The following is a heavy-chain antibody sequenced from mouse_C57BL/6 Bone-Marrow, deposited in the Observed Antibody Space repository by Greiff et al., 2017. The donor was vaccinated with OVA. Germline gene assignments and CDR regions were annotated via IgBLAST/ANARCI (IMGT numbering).Heavy chain of an antibody. CDR2: INPGSGGT. D-gene: IGHD1-1*01. V-gene: IGHV1-54*01. J-gene: IGHJ1*03. CDR3: ARVAYYYGSSSYWYFDV. CDR1: GYAFTNYL. Sequence: VKLMESGAELVRPGTSVKVSCKASGYAFTNYLLEWVKQRPGQGLEWIGVINPGSGGTNYNEKFKGKATLTADKSSSTAYMQLSSLTSEDSAVYFCARVAYYYGSSSYWYFDVWGTGTTVTVSS.